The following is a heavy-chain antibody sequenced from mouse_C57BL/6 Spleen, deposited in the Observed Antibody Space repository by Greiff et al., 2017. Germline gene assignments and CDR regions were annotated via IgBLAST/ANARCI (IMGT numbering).Heavy chain of an antibody. CDR1: GYTFTDYE. Sequence: QVQLQQSGAELVRPGASVTLSCKASGYTFTDYEMHWVKQTPVHGLEWIGAIDPETGGTAYNQKFKGKAILTADKSSSTAYMELRSLTSEDSAVYYCTRNGASTVVAHWYFDVWGTGTTVTVSS. V-gene: IGHV1-15*01. CDR2: IDPETGGT. CDR3: TRNGASTVVAHWYFDV. J-gene: IGHJ1*03. D-gene: IGHD1-1*01.